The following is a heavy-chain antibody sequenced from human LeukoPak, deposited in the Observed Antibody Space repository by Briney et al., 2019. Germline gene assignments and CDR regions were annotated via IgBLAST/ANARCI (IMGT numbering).Heavy chain of an antibody. D-gene: IGHD5-24*01. CDR1: GFTFSSYW. J-gene: IGHJ3*02. CDR2: INSDGSST. CDR3: ALGVEGNAFDI. Sequence: GRSLRLSCAASGFTFSSYWMHWVRQAPGKGLVWVSRINSDGSSTSYADSVKGRFTISRDNAKNTLYLQMNSLRAEDTAVYYCALGVEGNAFDIWGQGTMVTVSS. V-gene: IGHV3-74*01.